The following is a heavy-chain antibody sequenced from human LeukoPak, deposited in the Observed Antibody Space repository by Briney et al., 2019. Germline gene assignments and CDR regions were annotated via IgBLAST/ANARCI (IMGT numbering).Heavy chain of an antibody. Sequence: PSETLSLTCTVSGGSISSYYWSWIRQPPGKGLEWIGYIYYSGSTNYNPSLKSRVTISVDTSKNQFSLKLSSVTAADTAVYYCASTVDTAMVTYFDYWGQGTLVTVSS. V-gene: IGHV4-59*08. CDR3: ASTVDTAMVTYFDY. CDR1: GGSISSYY. CDR2: IYYSGST. D-gene: IGHD5-18*01. J-gene: IGHJ4*02.